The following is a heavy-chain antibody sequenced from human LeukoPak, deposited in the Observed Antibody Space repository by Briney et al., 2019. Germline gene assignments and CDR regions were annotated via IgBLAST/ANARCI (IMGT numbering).Heavy chain of an antibody. CDR1: ESTFSNYA. Sequence: GGSLRLPCAASESTFSNYARTWVRQAPGKGLEWVSGISGGGGSTYYADSVKGRFTISRDNSKNTLYLQMDSLRAEDTALYYCAKGSGINHYHWIDPWGQGTLVTVSS. CDR2: ISGGGGST. V-gene: IGHV3-23*01. D-gene: IGHD1-14*01. J-gene: IGHJ5*02. CDR3: AKGSGINHYHWIDP.